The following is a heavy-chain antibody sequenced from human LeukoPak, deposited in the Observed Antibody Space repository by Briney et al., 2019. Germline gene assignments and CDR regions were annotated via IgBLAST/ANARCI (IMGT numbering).Heavy chain of an antibody. CDR2: IKSKTEGGTT. J-gene: IGHJ4*02. V-gene: IGHV3-15*01. Sequence: GGSLRLSCAASGFIFSNAWMNWVRQAPGKGLEWVGRIKSKTEGGTTDYAAPVKGRFTISRDDSQNTVDLQISSLTAEHTAMYFCTTTYIVASTRKFGDYWGQGTLVVVSS. D-gene: IGHD5-12*01. CDR3: TTTYIVASTRKFGDY. CDR1: GFIFSNAW.